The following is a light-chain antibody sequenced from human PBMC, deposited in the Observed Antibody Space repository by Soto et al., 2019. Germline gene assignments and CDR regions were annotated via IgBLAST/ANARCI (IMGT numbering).Light chain of an antibody. J-gene: IGKJ1*01. CDR3: QQYNSYSSTWT. CDR1: QSISGW. Sequence: DIQMTQSPSTQSASVRDRVTITCRASQSISGWLAWYQQKPGKAPKLLIYKASNLESGVPSRFSGSGSGTEFTLTISSLQPDDFATYYCQQYNSYSSTWTFGQGTKVEIK. V-gene: IGKV1-5*03. CDR2: KAS.